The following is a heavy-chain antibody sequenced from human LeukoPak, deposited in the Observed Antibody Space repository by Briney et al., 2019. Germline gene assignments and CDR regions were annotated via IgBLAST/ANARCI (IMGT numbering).Heavy chain of an antibody. J-gene: IGHJ4*02. CDR1: GGSISSSSYY. D-gene: IGHD3-22*01. V-gene: IGHV4-39*01. CDR3: ASLRTYYYDSSGYYFDY. Sequence: PSETLSLTCTVSGGSISSSSYYWGWIRQPPGKGLEWIGRIYYSGSTYYNPSLKSRVTISVDTSKNQFSLKLSSVTAADTAVYYCASLRTYYYDSSGYYFDYWGQGTLVTVSS. CDR2: IYYSGST.